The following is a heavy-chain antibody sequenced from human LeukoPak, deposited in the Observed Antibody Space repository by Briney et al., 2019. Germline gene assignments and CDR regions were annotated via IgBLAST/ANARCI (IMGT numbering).Heavy chain of an antibody. CDR3: ARDPNSGGPFDY. Sequence: SETLSLTCTVSGGSISSYYWGWIRQPPGKGLEWIGSNSGSTNYNPSLKSRVTISADKSKNQFSLKLSSVTAADTAVYYCARDPNSGGPFDYWGQGTLVTVSS. CDR2: NSGST. V-gene: IGHV4-39*07. D-gene: IGHD6-19*01. J-gene: IGHJ4*02. CDR1: GGSISSYY.